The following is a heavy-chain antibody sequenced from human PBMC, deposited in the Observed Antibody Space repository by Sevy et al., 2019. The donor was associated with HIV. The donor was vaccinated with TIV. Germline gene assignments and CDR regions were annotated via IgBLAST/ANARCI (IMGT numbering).Heavy chain of an antibody. D-gene: IGHD6-6*01. CDR1: GFTFSSYA. J-gene: IGHJ6*02. CDR3: ARVREYSGWVFLAEYYYSMDV. CDR2: ISYDGSNK. Sequence: GGSLRLSCAASGFTFSSYAMHWVRQAPGKGLEWVAVISYDGSNKYYADSVKGRFTISRDNSKNTLYLQMNSLRAEDTAVYYCARVREYSGWVFLAEYYYSMDVWGQGTTVTVSS. V-gene: IGHV3-30-3*01.